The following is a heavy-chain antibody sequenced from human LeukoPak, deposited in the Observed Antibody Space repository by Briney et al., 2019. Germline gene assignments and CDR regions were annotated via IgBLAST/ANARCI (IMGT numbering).Heavy chain of an antibody. J-gene: IGHJ3*02. Sequence: GGSLRLSCAASGFTFSSYSMNWVRQAPGKGLEWVSSISSSSSHIYYADSVKGRFTISRDNSKNTLYLQMNSLRAEDTAVYYCAKDLADYGDDDAFDIWGQGTMVTVSS. V-gene: IGHV3-21*04. CDR3: AKDLADYGDDDAFDI. CDR2: ISSSSSHI. CDR1: GFTFSSYS. D-gene: IGHD4-17*01.